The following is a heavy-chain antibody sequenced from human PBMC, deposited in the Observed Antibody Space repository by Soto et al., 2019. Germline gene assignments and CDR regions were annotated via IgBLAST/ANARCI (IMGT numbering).Heavy chain of an antibody. D-gene: IGHD3-22*01. CDR1: GFSFNLSGMS. CDR2: IYWDDEK. Sequence: QITLKESSPTLVKPTQTLTLTCTFSGFSFNLSGMSVGWIRQPPGKGLEWLALIYWDDEKRYRPSLKSRLAITKDPSRNQVVLTMTNLDPVDTATYYCAPSPAGSRGYYRKFAFWGQGTRVTVSA. CDR3: APSPAGSRGYYRKFAF. V-gene: IGHV2-5*02. J-gene: IGHJ4*02.